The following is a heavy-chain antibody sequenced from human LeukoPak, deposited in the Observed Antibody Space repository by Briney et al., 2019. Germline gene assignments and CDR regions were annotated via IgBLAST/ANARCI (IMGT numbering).Heavy chain of an antibody. CDR2: IYYSGST. J-gene: IGHJ4*02. CDR1: GGSISSYY. Sequence: SETLSLTCTVSGGSISSYYWSWIRQPPGKGLEWIGYIYYSGSTNYNPSLKSRVTISVDTSKNQLSLKLSSVTAADTAMYYCARDQGRRGHFDYWGQGTLVTVSS. V-gene: IGHV4-59*01. D-gene: IGHD3-10*01. CDR3: ARDQGRRGHFDY.